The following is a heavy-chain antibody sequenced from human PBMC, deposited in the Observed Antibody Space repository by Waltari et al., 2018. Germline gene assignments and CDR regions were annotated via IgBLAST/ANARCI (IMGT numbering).Heavy chain of an antibody. D-gene: IGHD5-12*01. CDR2: IYYRGST. V-gene: IGHV4-39*01. CDR3: ARHWKRSGYRFDP. CDR1: GGSIRSGGYY. Sequence: QLRLQESGPGLVKPSETLSLTCTVSGGSIRSGGYYWGWIRQSPGKGLEWIGSIYYRGSTHYNPTLESRVTISGDTSKNQFSLKVSSVTAADTAVYYCARHWKRSGYRFDPWGQGTLVTVSS. J-gene: IGHJ5*02.